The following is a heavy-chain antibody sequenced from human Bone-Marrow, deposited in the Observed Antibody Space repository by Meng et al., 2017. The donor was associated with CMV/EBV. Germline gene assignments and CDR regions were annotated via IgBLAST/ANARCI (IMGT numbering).Heavy chain of an antibody. V-gene: IGHV1-69*13. CDR3: ARGLRIAAAGTFGY. J-gene: IGHJ4*02. Sequence: SVKVSCKASGGVFSRYGLSWVRQVPGQGLEWMGGIIPIFGATNYPQKFQGRVAITADESTSTAYMDLTSLRSKDTAVYYCARGLRIAAAGTFGYWGQGTLVTVSS. CDR2: IIPIFGAT. D-gene: IGHD6-13*01. CDR1: GGVFSRYG.